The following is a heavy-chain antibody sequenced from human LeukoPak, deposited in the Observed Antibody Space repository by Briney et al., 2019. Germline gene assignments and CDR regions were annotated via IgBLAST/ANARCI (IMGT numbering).Heavy chain of an antibody. CDR2: FDPEDGET. CDR1: GYTLTELS. D-gene: IGHD5-12*01. V-gene: IGHV1-24*01. Sequence: GASVKVSCKVSGYTLTELSMHWVRQAPGKGLEWMGGFDPEDGETIYAQKFQGRVTMTEDTSTDTAYMELSSLRSEDTAVYYCAAGRGIVAPTGFDYWGQGTLVTVSS. J-gene: IGHJ4*02. CDR3: AAGRGIVAPTGFDY.